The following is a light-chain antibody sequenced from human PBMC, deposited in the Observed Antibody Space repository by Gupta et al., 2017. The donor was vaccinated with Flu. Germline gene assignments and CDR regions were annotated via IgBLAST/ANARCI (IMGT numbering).Light chain of an antibody. Sequence: DVVMTSSPLSLPVSLGQPASITCRSSESLIYSDGNTYLSWFQQRPGQSPRRLLFRGSYRDSGVPDRFSGSGSGTDFTLHISGVEADDVGIYYCRQTNNCPRTFGQRTKVEIK. CDR1: ESLIYSDGNTY. V-gene: IGKV2-30*01. CDR2: RGS. J-gene: IGKJ1*01. CDR3: RQTNNCPRT.